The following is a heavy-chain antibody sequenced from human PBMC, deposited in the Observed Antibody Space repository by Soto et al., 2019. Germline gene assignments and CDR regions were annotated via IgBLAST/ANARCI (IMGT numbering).Heavy chain of an antibody. CDR2: IWYDGSNK. Sequence: GGSLRLSCAASGFTVSSYGVHWVRQAPGKGLEWVAVIWYDGSNKYYADSVKGRFTISRDNSKNTLYLQMNSLRAEDTALYYCAKDRGIAVAGILDPPFDYWGQGTLVTVSS. V-gene: IGHV3-33*03. CDR3: AKDRGIAVAGILDPPFDY. J-gene: IGHJ4*02. CDR1: GFTVSSYG. D-gene: IGHD6-19*01.